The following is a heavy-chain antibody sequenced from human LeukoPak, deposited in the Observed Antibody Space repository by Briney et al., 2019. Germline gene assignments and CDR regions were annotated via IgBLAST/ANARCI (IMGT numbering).Heavy chain of an antibody. CDR2: ITGSGGNT. D-gene: IGHD5-12*01. CDR1: GFIFSSYS. J-gene: IGHJ4*02. Sequence: PGGSLRLSCAASGFIFSSYSMSWVRQAPGKGLEWVSVITGSGGNTYYADSVKGRFTISKDNSKNTVYLQMSSLRVDDTAVYYCAKSYNGYESKPDYWGQGTLVTVSS. V-gene: IGHV3-23*01. CDR3: AKSYNGYESKPDY.